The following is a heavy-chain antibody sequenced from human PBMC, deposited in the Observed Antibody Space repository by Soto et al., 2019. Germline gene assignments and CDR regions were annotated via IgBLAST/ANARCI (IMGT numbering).Heavy chain of an antibody. Sequence: GGSLRLSCAASGFTFSSYAMSWVRQAPGKGLEWVSAISGSGGSTYYADSVKGRFTISRDNSKNTLYLQMNSLRAEDTAVYYCAKRGSYIVATIDFYFDYWGQGTLVTVSS. CDR2: ISGSGGST. CDR1: GFTFSSYA. D-gene: IGHD5-12*01. J-gene: IGHJ4*02. CDR3: AKRGSYIVATIDFYFDY. V-gene: IGHV3-23*01.